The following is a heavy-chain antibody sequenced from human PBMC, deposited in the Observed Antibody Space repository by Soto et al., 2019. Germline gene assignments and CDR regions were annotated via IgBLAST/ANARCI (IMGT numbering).Heavy chain of an antibody. Sequence: LRLSCAASGFTFSSYGMRCVRQAPVKGLEWVAVISYDGSNKYYADSVKGRFTISRDNSKNTLYPQMNSLRAEDTAVYYCAKDPSPYYDILTGPGYGMGVWGQGTTVTVSS. CDR3: AKDPSPYYDILTGPGYGMGV. D-gene: IGHD3-9*01. CDR1: GFTFSSYG. CDR2: ISYDGSNK. J-gene: IGHJ6*02. V-gene: IGHV3-30*18.